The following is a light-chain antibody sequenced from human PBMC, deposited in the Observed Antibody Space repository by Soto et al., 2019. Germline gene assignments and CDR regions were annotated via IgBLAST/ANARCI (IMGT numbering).Light chain of an antibody. CDR1: QSISTY. J-gene: IGKJ2*01. CDR3: QKRTNWPQT. CDR2: DAS. V-gene: IGKV3-11*01. Sequence: EIVLTQSPATLSLSPGERATLFCRASQSISTYLAWFQQKPGQPPRLLIYDASHRATGIPGRFSGSGSGTDFTLTISSLEPEDFAVYYCQKRTNWPQTFGQGTRLEIK.